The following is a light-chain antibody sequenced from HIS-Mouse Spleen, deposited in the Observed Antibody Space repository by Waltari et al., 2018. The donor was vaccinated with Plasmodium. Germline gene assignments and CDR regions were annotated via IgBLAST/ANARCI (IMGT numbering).Light chain of an antibody. CDR1: SSDVGGYNY. J-gene: IGLJ2*01. V-gene: IGLV2-8*01. CDR2: EVS. Sequence: QSALTQPPSASGSPGQSVTISCTGTSSDVGGYNYVSWYQQHPGKAPKLMIYEVSKRPSGVPGGFSGSKSGNTASLTVSGLQAEDEADYYCSSYAGSNSVVFGGGTKLTVL. CDR3: SSYAGSNSVV.